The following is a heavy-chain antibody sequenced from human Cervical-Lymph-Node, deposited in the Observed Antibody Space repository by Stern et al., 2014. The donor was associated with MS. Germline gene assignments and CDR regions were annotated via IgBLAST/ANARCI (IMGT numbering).Heavy chain of an antibody. CDR3: ARACSIFDSRDLDS. Sequence: QMQLGQSGAEVKKPGASVKVSCKASGYMFTSYYLHWVRQAHGEGLEWMGLINPSGGNTIHGQKFQGIFTITRDKSTSTVYMEVSSLRFDDTAVYYCARACSIFDSRDLDSWGQGTLVTVSS. D-gene: IGHD3-22*01. CDR1: GYMFTSYY. V-gene: IGHV1-46*01. CDR2: INPSGGNT. J-gene: IGHJ4*02.